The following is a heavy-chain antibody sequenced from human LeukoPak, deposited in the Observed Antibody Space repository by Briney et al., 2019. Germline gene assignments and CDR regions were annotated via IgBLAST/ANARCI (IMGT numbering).Heavy chain of an antibody. Sequence: GGSLRLSCAASGFTFSSYAMSWVRQAPGKGLEWVSAISGSGGSTYYADSVKGRFTISRDISKNTLYLQMNSLGPEDTAVFYCARWADGTAAFDYRGQGTLVTVSS. V-gene: IGHV3-23*01. J-gene: IGHJ4*02. CDR1: GFTFSSYA. D-gene: IGHD2-8*02. CDR2: ISGSGGST. CDR3: ARWADGTAAFDY.